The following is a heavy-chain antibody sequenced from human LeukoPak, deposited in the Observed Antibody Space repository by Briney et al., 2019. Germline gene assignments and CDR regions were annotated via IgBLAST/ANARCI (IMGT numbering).Heavy chain of an antibody. D-gene: IGHD3-22*01. J-gene: IGHJ4*02. Sequence: ASVKVSCKVSGYTLTELSMHWVRQAPGKGLEWMGGFDPEDGETIYAQKFQGRVTMTEDTPTDTAYMELSSLRSEDTAVYYCATAPFAYYYDSSGYYFRDYWGQGTLVTVSS. V-gene: IGHV1-24*01. CDR2: FDPEDGET. CDR1: GYTLTELS. CDR3: ATAPFAYYYDSSGYYFRDY.